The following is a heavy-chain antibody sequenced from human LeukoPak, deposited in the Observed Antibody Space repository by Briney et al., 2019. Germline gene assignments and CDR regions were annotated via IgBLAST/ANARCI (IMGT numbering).Heavy chain of an antibody. CDR3: TGNYYGSGSYADFDH. D-gene: IGHD3-10*01. CDR2: IIPIFGTA. V-gene: IGHV1-69*06. CDR1: GGTFSSYA. J-gene: IGHJ4*02. Sequence: GSSVKVSCKASGGTFSSYAISWVRQAPGQGLEWMGGIIPIFGTANYAQKFQGRVTITADKSTSTAYMELSSLKTEDTAVYYCTGNYYGSGSYADFDHWGQGTLVTVSS.